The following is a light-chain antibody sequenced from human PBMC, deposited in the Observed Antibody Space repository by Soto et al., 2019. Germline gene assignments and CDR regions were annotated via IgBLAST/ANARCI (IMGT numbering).Light chain of an antibody. V-gene: IGKV3-11*01. J-gene: IGKJ4*01. CDR2: DAS. Sequence: EIVFTESPATLSLSPGERATLSCRASQSVSSYLAWYQQKPGQAPRLLIYDASNRATGIPARFSGSGSGTDFTLTISSLEPEDFAVYYCQHRSNWPRLTFGGGTKVDIK. CDR3: QHRSNWPRLT. CDR1: QSVSSY.